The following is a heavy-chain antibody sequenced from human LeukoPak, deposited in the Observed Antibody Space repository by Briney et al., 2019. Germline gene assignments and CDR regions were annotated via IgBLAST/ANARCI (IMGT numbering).Heavy chain of an antibody. V-gene: IGHV3-30*04. CDR3: ARDDRQWLDIFGAFDI. CDR2: ISYDGSNK. CDR1: GFTFSSYA. D-gene: IGHD6-19*01. J-gene: IGHJ3*02. Sequence: QPGRSLRLSCAASGFTFSSYAMHWVRQAPGKGLEWVAVISYDGSNKCYADSVKGRFTISRDNSKNTLYLQMNSLRAEDTAVYYCARDDRQWLDIFGAFDIWGQGTMVTVSS.